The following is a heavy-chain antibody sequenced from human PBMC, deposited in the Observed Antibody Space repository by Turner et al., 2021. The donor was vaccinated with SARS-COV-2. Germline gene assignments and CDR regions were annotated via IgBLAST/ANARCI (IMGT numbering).Heavy chain of an antibody. CDR1: GGSFSGYY. CDR2: INHSGST. CDR3: AIKLWYISGWYAVDP. Sequence: QVQLQQWGAGLLKPSETLSLTCAVYGGSFSGYYWSWIRQPPGKGLEWIGEINHSGSTNYTPSLKCRVTISVDTSKNQFSLKLSSVTAADTAVYYCAIKLWYISGWYAVDPWGQGTLVTVSS. J-gene: IGHJ5*02. V-gene: IGHV4-34*01. D-gene: IGHD6-19*01.